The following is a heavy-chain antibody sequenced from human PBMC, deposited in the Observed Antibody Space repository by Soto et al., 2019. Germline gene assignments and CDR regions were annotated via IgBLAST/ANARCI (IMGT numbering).Heavy chain of an antibody. Sequence: QLQLVQSGAEVKKPGASVKVSGKASGYTFTSYDINWVRQVTGQGLEWMGWMNPNSGNTGYAQKFQGRVTMTRNTSISTAYMELSSLGSEDTAVYYCARGDHGDYAGSGYFDLWGRGTLVTVSS. CDR3: ARGDHGDYAGSGYFDL. CDR1: GYTFTSYD. D-gene: IGHD4-17*01. J-gene: IGHJ2*01. CDR2: MNPNSGNT. V-gene: IGHV1-8*01.